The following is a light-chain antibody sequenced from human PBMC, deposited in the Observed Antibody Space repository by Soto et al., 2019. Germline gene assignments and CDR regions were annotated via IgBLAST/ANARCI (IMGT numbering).Light chain of an antibody. CDR2: AAS. CDR3: QKYSSSTRT. CDR1: QYVSSSS. J-gene: IGKJ1*01. Sequence: PGKRSTISFRPSQYVSSSSLAWYQQKRGQAPRLLIQAASSRAAGLPSRFSGSGSGTDSTLTISRLEPEDIAAYYCQKYSSSTRTFGQGTKVDIK. V-gene: IGKV3-20*01.